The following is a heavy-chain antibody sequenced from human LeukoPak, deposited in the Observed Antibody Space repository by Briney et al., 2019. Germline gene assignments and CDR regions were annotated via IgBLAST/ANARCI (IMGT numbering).Heavy chain of an antibody. CDR3: AKATWGTDFDY. CDR1: GFTFSSYA. V-gene: IGHV3-23*01. D-gene: IGHD3-16*01. J-gene: IGHJ4*02. Sequence: GGSLRLSCAASGFTFSSYAMSWVRQAPGKGLEWVSAISGSGGSTYYADSVKGRSTISRDNAKNSLYLRMNSLRDEDTAVYYCAKATWGTDFDYWGQGTLVTVSS. CDR2: ISGSGGST.